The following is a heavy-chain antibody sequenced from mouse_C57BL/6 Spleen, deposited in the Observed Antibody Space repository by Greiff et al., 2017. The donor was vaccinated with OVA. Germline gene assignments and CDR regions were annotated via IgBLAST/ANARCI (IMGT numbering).Heavy chain of an antibody. V-gene: IGHV1-82*01. D-gene: IGHD2-12*01. CDR2: IYPGDGDT. J-gene: IGHJ3*01. CDR1: GYAFSSSW. Sequence: VKLMESGPELVKPGASVKISCKASGYAFSSSWMNWVKQRPGKGLEWIGRIYPGDGDTNYNGKFKGKATLTADKSSSTAYMQLSSLTSEDSAVYFCASNDGGFAYWGQGTLVTVSA. CDR3: ASNDGGFAY.